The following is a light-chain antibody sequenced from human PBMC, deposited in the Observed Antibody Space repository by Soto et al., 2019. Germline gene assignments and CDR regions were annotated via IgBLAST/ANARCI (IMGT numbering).Light chain of an antibody. J-gene: IGKJ4*01. Sequence: DIQMTQSPSSLSASVGDRVTITCRASQGIHNYLAWYQQKPGKVPQVLIYSASTLLSGVPSRFSGSGSGTDFSLTISNLQPEDAATYYCQMCDSAHALTFGGGTKLEIK. CDR1: QGIHNY. CDR2: SAS. V-gene: IGKV1-27*01. CDR3: QMCDSAHALT.